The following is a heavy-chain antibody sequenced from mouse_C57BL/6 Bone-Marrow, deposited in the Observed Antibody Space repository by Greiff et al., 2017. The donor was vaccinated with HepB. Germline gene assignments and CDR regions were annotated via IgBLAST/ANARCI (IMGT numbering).Heavy chain of an antibody. CDR1: GYTFTDYE. V-gene: IGHV1-15*01. CDR3: TRVLLRCRGFAY. J-gene: IGHJ3*01. CDR2: IDPETGGT. D-gene: IGHD1-1*01. Sequence: QVQLQHSGAELVRPGASVTLSCKASGYTFTDYEMHWVKQTPVHGLEWIGAIDPETGGTAYNQKFKGKAILTADKSSSTAYMELRSLTSEDSAVYYCTRVLLRCRGFAYWGQGTLVTVAA.